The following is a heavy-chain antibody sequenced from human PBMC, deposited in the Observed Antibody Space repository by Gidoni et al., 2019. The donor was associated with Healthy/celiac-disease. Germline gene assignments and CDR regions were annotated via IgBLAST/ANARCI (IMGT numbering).Heavy chain of an antibody. D-gene: IGHD1-20*01. V-gene: IGHV4-61*02. CDR3: ATGVITGPNEY. CDR2: IYSSGDT. CDR1: GGSISSGRFY. Sequence: QVQLHESGPGLVRPSQTLSLSCSVSGGSISSGRFYWNWIRQPAGKGLEWICRIYSSGDTNYNPSLKSRVTISVDTSRNLFSLKLTSVTAADTAIYYCATGVITGPNEYWGQGSLVTVSS. J-gene: IGHJ4*02.